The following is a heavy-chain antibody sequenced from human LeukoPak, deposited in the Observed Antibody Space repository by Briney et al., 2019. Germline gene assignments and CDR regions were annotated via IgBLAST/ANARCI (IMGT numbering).Heavy chain of an antibody. CDR1: GFTFSSYA. Sequence: GGSLRLSCAASGFTFSSYAMSWVRQAPGKGLEWVSAISGSGGSTYYADSVKGRFTISRDNSKNTLYLQMNSLRAEDTAVCYCAKDKVYYDSSGYYAARDYWGQGTLVTVSS. D-gene: IGHD3-22*01. CDR2: ISGSGGST. J-gene: IGHJ4*02. CDR3: AKDKVYYDSSGYYAARDY. V-gene: IGHV3-23*01.